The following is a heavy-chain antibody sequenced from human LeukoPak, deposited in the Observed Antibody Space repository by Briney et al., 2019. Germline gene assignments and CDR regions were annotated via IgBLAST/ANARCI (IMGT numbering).Heavy chain of an antibody. CDR2: ISSSSSYI. CDR1: GFTFSSYA. CDR3: AREGVAEITYYMDV. D-gene: IGHD6-19*01. V-gene: IGHV3-21*01. J-gene: IGHJ6*03. Sequence: GGSLRLSCAASGFTFSSYAMHWVRQAPGKGLEWVSSISSSSSYIYYADSVKGRFTISRDNAKNSLYLQMNSLRAEDTAVYYCAREGVAEITYYMDVWGKGTTVTVSS.